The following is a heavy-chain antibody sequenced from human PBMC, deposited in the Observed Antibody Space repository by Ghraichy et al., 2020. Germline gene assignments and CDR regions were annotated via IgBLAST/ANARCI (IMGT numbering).Heavy chain of an antibody. J-gene: IGHJ6*02. Sequence: GGSLRLSCAASGFTFSDYYMSWIRQAPGKGLEWVSYISSSGSTIYYADSVKGRFTISRDNAKNSLYLQMNSLRAEDTAVYYCARDRYCSSTSCYFHYGMDVWGQGTTVTVS. CDR1: GFTFSDYY. CDR3: ARDRYCSSTSCYFHYGMDV. CDR2: ISSSGSTI. V-gene: IGHV3-11*01. D-gene: IGHD2-2*01.